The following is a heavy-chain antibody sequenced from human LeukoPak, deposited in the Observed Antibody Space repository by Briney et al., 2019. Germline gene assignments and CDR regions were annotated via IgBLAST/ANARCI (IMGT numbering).Heavy chain of an antibody. J-gene: IGHJ4*02. D-gene: IGHD6-19*01. CDR2: IYHSGST. V-gene: IGHV4-38-2*01. Sequence: PSETLSLTCAVSGYSISSGYYWGWIRQPPGKGLEWIGSIYHSGSTYYNPSLKSRVTISVDTSKNQFSLKLSSVTAADTAVYYCARHASGGDYWGQRTLVSVSS. CDR3: ARHASGGDY. CDR1: GYSISSGYY.